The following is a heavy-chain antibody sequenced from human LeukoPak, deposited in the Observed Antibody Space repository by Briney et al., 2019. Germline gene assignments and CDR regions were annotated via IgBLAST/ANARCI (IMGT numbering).Heavy chain of an antibody. CDR3: ARVSGYDWESFYDY. D-gene: IGHD5-12*01. CDR2: IYYSGST. Sequence: SETLSLTCTVSGGSISNKYWSWIRQPPGKGLEWIGYIYYSGSTNYNPSLKSRVTILVDTSKNQFSLKLSSVTAADTAVYYCARVSGYDWESFYDYWGQGTLVTVSS. V-gene: IGHV4-59*01. CDR1: GGSISNKY. J-gene: IGHJ4*02.